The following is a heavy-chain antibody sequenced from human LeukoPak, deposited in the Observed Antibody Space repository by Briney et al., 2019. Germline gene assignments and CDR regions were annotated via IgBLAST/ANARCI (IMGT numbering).Heavy chain of an antibody. CDR2: INPNSGAT. CDR1: GYTFTGYY. D-gene: IGHD3-3*02. CDR3: ARGIRVPYYFDY. Sequence: GASVKVSCKASGYTFTGYYMRWVRQAPGQGLEWMGWINPNSGATNYAQKFQGRVTMTRDTSISTAYMELSRLRSDDTAVYYCARGIRVPYYFDYWGQGTLVTVSS. V-gene: IGHV1-2*02. J-gene: IGHJ4*02.